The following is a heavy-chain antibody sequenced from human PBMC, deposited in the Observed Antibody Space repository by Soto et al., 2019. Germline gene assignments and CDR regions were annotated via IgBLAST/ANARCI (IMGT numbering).Heavy chain of an antibody. J-gene: IGHJ4*02. CDR2: ISKNSVDT. CDR3: VRDMWNPRGPQNFFDF. D-gene: IGHD1-1*01. V-gene: IGHV1-18*01. Sequence: QIQLVQSEGELKQPGASVKVSCTTSGYRFKSYGIWWGRQAPGQGRERMGYISKNSVDTTYARNVRDTVTMTTDTLTTTSYMELRSLNSDDTAIYHGVRDMWNPRGPQNFFDFWGQGTLVTVSS. CDR1: GYRFKSYG.